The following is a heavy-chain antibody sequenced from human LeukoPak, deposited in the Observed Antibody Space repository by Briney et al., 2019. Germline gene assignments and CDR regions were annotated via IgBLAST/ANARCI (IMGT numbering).Heavy chain of an antibody. D-gene: IGHD2-2*02. J-gene: IGHJ5*02. CDR3: ARDQTPRYCSSTSCYSREGWFDP. Sequence: ASVKVSCKASGYTFTSYYMHWVRQAPGQGLEWMGIINPSGGSTSYAQKFQGRVTMTRDTSTSTVYMELSSLRSEGTAVYYCARDQTPRYCSSTSCYSREGWFDPWGQGTLVTVSS. CDR2: INPSGGST. CDR1: GYTFTSYY. V-gene: IGHV1-46*01.